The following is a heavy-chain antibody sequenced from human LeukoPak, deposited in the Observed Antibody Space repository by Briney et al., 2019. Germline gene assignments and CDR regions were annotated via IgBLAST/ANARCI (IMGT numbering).Heavy chain of an antibody. CDR2: IIPIFGTV. V-gene: IGHV1-69*13. CDR1: GGTFSSYA. J-gene: IGHJ1*01. Sequence: SVKVSCKASGGTFSSYAISWVRQAPGQGLEWMGGIIPIFGTVKYAQKFQGRVTITADESTSTAYMELSSLRSEDTAVYYCARDSSEFRSLIPHWGQGTLVTVSS. CDR3: ARDSSEFRSLIPH. D-gene: IGHD2-21*01.